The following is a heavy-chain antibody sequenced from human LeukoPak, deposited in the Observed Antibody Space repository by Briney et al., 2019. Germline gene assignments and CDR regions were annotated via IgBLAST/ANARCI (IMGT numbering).Heavy chain of an antibody. V-gene: IGHV3-9*01. J-gene: IGHJ4*02. D-gene: IGHD3-16*02. CDR1: GFTFSSYA. Sequence: GGSLRLSCVASGFTFSSYAMGWVRQAPGKGLEWVSGISWNSGSIGYADSVKGRFTISRDNAKNSLYLQMNSLRAEDTALYYCAKDSTFGGVIVMALDYWGQGTLVTVSS. CDR2: ISWNSGSI. CDR3: AKDSTFGGVIVMALDY.